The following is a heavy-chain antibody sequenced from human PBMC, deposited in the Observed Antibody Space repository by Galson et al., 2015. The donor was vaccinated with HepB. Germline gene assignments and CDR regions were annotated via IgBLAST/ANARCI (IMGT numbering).Heavy chain of an antibody. CDR3: ARGPGTTAWFDP. Sequence: SLRLSCAASGFTFSSYAMHWVRQAPGKGLEWVAVISYDGSNKYYADSVKGRFTISRDNSKNTLYLQMNSLRAEDTAVYYCARGPGTTAWFDPWGQGTLVTVSS. V-gene: IGHV3-30*04. J-gene: IGHJ5*02. CDR1: GFTFSSYA. D-gene: IGHD1-1*01. CDR2: ISYDGSNK.